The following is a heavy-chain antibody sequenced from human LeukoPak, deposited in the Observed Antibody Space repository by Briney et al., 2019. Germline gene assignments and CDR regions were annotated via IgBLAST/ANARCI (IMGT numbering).Heavy chain of an antibody. V-gene: IGHV4-59*01. CDR1: GGSISSYY. J-gene: IGHJ4*02. Sequence: SETLSLTCTVSGGSISSYYWSWIRQPPEKGLEWIGYIYYSGSTNYNPSLKSRVTISVDTSKNQFSLKLSSVTAADTAVYYCAREANTYGGDENYFDYWGQGTLVTVSS. CDR3: AREANTYGGDENYFDY. D-gene: IGHD5-12*01. CDR2: IYYSGST.